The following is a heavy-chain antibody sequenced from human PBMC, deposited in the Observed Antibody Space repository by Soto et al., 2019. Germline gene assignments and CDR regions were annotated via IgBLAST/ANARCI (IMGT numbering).Heavy chain of an antibody. CDR3: AKDLVAAYGSGRRGCFDN. CDR1: GFNFNDYG. D-gene: IGHD6-19*01. V-gene: IGHV3-30*18. Sequence: QVQLVESGGGVVQPGRSVRLSCTASGFNFNDYGMHWVRQAPGKGLEWVVVISYVGGERYYADSVKGRFIISRDNSKNTLYLQMNSLRAEDTAVYYCAKDLVAAYGSGRRGCFDNWGQGTLVTVSS. CDR2: ISYVGGER. J-gene: IGHJ4*02.